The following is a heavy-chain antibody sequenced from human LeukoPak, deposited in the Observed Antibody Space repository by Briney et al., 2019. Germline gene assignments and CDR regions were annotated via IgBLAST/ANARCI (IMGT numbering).Heavy chain of an antibody. D-gene: IGHD2-8*01. CDR2: IKQDGSEK. V-gene: IGHV3-7*01. Sequence: GGSLRLSCAASGFTFSNYWMSWVRQASGKGLEWVANIKQDGSEKYYVDSVKGRFTISRDNAKNSLYLQMNSLRAEDTAVYFCARDPFGVYSDYWGQGTLVTVSS. CDR3: ARDPFGVYSDY. J-gene: IGHJ4*02. CDR1: GFTFSNYW.